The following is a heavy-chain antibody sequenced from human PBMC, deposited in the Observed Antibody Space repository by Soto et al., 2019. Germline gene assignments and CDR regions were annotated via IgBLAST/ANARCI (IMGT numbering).Heavy chain of an antibody. CDR2: IYSSGST. D-gene: IGHD5-18*01. CDR1: GGSISSGGYY. V-gene: IGHV4-31*03. J-gene: IGHJ5*02. CDR3: ARDGKGEYTYGYWFDP. Sequence: QVQLQESGPGLVKPSQTLSLTCTVTGGSISSGGYYWHWIRQHPGKGLEYIGYIYSSGSTYYNPSLERRVTISVDTSKNQFSLELSSVTDADTAVYYCARDGKGEYTYGYWFDPWGQGTLVTVSS.